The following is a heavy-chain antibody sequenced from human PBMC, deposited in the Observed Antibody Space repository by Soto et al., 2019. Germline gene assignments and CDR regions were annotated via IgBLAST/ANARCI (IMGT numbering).Heavy chain of an antibody. CDR1: GGSISSGGYY. V-gene: IGHV4-31*03. Sequence: QVQLQESGPGLVKPSQTLSLTCTVSGGSISSGGYYWSWIRQHPGKGLEWIGYIYYSGSTYYNPSLKSRVPISVATSKTPFSLMLSSVTAADTAVYYCAGDFPKGPMVPYYYRMDVWGQGTTVTVSS. CDR3: AGDFPKGPMVPYYYRMDV. CDR2: IYYSGST. J-gene: IGHJ6*02. D-gene: IGHD3-10*01.